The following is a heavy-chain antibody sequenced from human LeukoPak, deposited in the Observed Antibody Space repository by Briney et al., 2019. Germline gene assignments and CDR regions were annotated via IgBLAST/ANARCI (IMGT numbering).Heavy chain of an antibody. CDR1: GGYIRSSSYY. CDR2: IFIVGGP. J-gene: IGHJ1*01. CDR3: ARRRYYDSTGYLD. D-gene: IGHD3-22*01. Sequence: PSETLSLTCTVSGGYIRSSSYYWGWVRQPPGKGLEWIGDIFIVGGPTSPSLKSRLTISLDTSKNQFSLKVNSVTAADTAVYYCARRRYYDSTGYLDWGQGTLVSISP. V-gene: IGHV4-39*01.